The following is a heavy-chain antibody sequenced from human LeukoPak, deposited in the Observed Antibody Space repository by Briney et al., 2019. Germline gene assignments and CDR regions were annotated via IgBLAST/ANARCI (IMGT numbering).Heavy chain of an antibody. CDR3: ARGDIAATSNWFDP. CDR2: INHSGST. V-gene: IGHV4-34*01. CDR1: GGSFSGYY. D-gene: IGHD2-15*01. J-gene: IGHJ5*02. Sequence: PSETLSRTCAVYGGSFSGYYWSWIRQPPGKGLEWIGEINHSGSTNYNPSLKSRVTISVDTSKNQFSLKLSSVTAADTAVYYCARGDIAATSNWFDPWGQGTLVTVSS.